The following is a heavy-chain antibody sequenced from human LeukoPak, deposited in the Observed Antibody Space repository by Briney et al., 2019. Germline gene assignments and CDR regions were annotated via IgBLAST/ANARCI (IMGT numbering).Heavy chain of an antibody. CDR1: GGSISDYY. D-gene: IGHD2/OR15-2a*01. J-gene: IGHJ5*02. CDR3: ARDSRNSIAPLATWFDP. Sequence: SETLSLTCTVSGGSISDYYWGWIRQPPGKGLEWIGYIYYSGSTNYNPSLKSRVTISVDTPKNQFSLKLSSVTAADTAVYYCARDSRNSIAPLATWFDPWGQGTLVTVSS. CDR2: IYYSGST. V-gene: IGHV4-59*01.